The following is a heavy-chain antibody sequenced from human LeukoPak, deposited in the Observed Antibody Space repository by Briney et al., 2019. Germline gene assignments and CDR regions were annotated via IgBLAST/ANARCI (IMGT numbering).Heavy chain of an antibody. Sequence: PGGSLRLSCAASGFTFSDYYMSWIRQAPGKGLEWVSYISSSGSTIYYADSVKGRFTISRDNAKNSLYLQMNSLRAEDTAIYYCATYRQLLLPFESWGQGTLGTVSS. CDR1: GFTFSDYY. V-gene: IGHV3-11*01. J-gene: IGHJ4*02. D-gene: IGHD1-1*01. CDR3: ATYRQLLLPFES. CDR2: ISSSGSTI.